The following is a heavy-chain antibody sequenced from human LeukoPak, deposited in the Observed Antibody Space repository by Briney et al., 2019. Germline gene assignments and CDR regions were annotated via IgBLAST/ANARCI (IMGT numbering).Heavy chain of an antibody. CDR3: ARGVLNGDPYRDAFDI. CDR1: GGSISSGSYY. Sequence: SQTLSLTCTVSGGSISSGSYYWSWIRQPAGKGLEWIGRIYTSGSTNYNPALNSRVTISVNTSKNQFPTKLSSVTGADTAVYYCARGVLNGDPYRDAFDIWGQGTMVTVPS. CDR2: IYTSGST. J-gene: IGHJ3*02. D-gene: IGHD4-17*01. V-gene: IGHV4-61*02.